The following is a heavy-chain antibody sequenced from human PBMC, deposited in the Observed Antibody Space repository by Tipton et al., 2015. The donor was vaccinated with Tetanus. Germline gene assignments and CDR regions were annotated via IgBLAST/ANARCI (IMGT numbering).Heavy chain of an antibody. CDR1: GGSINNYY. Sequence: TLSLTCTVSGGSINNYYWNWIRQSPGKGLEWLGNIYYNGDTDYNPSLRGRATISLDKAKNHFSLRLRSVTAADTALYYCVRSHVFRLTLFGEEIPRSGRFDPWGQGTLVTVSS. V-gene: IGHV4-59*01. CDR2: IYYNGDT. CDR3: VRSHVFRLTLFGEEIPRSGRFDP. D-gene: IGHD3-3*01. J-gene: IGHJ5*02.